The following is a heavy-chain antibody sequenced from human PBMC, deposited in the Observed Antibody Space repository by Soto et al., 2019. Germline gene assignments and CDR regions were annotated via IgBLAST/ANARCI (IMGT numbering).Heavy chain of an antibody. CDR1: GYTLTELS. D-gene: IGHD4-17*01. J-gene: IGHJ2*01. Sequence: QVQLVQSGAEVRKPGASVKVSCKVAGYTLTELSLHWVRQSPGKGLEWMGGFDPEDGETIYAQKFQGRVTMTEDTSTDTAYMELSSLRSEDTAVYYCATDRPRYTSVTTFPGHFELWGRGTLVTVSS. V-gene: IGHV1-24*01. CDR3: ATDRPRYTSVTTFPGHFEL. CDR2: FDPEDGET.